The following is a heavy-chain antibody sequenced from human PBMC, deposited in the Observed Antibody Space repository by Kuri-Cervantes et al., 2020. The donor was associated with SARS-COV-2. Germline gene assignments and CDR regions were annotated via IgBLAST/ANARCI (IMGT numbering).Heavy chain of an antibody. CDR1: GFSLRTSGMC. V-gene: IGHV2-70*01. J-gene: IGHJ4*02. CDR3: ARTRGYSYGYRHFGY. Sequence: SGPTLVNPTQTLTLTCTFTGFSLRTSGMCVSWIRQPPGKALEWLALIDWDDDKYYSTSLKTRLTISKDTSKNQVVFTMTNMDPVDTATYYCARTRGYSYGYRHFGYWGQGTLVTVSS. D-gene: IGHD5-18*01. CDR2: IDWDDDK.